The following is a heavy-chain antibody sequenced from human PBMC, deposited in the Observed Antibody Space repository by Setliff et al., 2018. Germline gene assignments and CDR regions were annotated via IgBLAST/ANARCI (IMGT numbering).Heavy chain of an antibody. CDR1: GGSISSGDYY. Sequence: LSLTCAVSGGSISSGDYYWSWIRQPPGKGLEWIGYIYSSGSTYYNPSLKSRVSISVDTSKNQFSLKLSSVTAADTAVYYCARESRYYYDNLGTLDYWGQGTLVTVSS. V-gene: IGHV4-30-4*08. J-gene: IGHJ4*02. CDR3: ARESRYYYDNLGTLDY. D-gene: IGHD3-22*01. CDR2: IYSSGST.